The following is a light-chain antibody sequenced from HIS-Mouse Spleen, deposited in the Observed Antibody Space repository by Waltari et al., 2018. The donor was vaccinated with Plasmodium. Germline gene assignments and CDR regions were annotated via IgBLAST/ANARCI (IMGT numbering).Light chain of an antibody. Sequence: SYELTQPPSVSVSPGQTARITCPGAALPKPYAYWYQQKSGQAPVLVIYEDSKRPSGIPERFSGSSSGTMATLTISGAQVEDEADYYCYSTDSSGNHRVFGGGTKLTVL. CDR1: ALPKPY. V-gene: IGLV3-10*01. CDR3: YSTDSSGNHRV. J-gene: IGLJ3*02. CDR2: EDS.